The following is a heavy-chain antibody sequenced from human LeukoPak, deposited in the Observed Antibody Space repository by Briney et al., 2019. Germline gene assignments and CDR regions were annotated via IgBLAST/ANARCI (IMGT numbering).Heavy chain of an antibody. Sequence: GGSLRLSCAASGFSFDRYAMNWVRQAPGKGLEWVANAYASGATTYYADSVKGRFTISRDNSKNMLYLQMTSLRAEDTAIYYCAKDQVRYGGGGAFDIWGQGTVVTVAS. D-gene: IGHD4-17*01. V-gene: IGHV3-23*01. CDR3: AKDQVRYGGGGAFDI. CDR2: AYASGATT. CDR1: GFSFDRYA. J-gene: IGHJ3*02.